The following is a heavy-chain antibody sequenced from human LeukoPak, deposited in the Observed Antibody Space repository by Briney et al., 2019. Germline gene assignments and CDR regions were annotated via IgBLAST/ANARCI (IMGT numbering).Heavy chain of an antibody. CDR3: ARDLGFGEFSIMDV. V-gene: IGHV1-24*01. CDR1: GYTLTELS. Sequence: ASVKVSCKVSGYTLTELSMHWVRQAPGKGLEWMGGFDPEDGETIYAQKFQGRVTITADKSTSTAYMELSSLRSEDTAVYYCARDLGFGEFSIMDVWGKGTTVTVSS. J-gene: IGHJ6*03. D-gene: IGHD3-10*01. CDR2: FDPEDGET.